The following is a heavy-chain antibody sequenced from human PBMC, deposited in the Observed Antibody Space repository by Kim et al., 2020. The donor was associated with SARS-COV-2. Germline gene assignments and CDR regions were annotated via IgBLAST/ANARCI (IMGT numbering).Heavy chain of an antibody. CDR3: ARQAPRAVRGVNTNKYYYYYYGMDV. V-gene: IGHV1-2*06. D-gene: IGHD3-10*01. J-gene: IGHJ6*02. Sequence: ASVKVSCKASGYTFTGYYMHWVRQAPGQGLEWMGRINPNSGGTNYAQKFQGRVTMTRDTSISTAYMELSRLRSDDTAVYYCARQAPRAVRGVNTNKYYYYYYGMDVWGQGTTVTVSS. CDR2: INPNSGGT. CDR1: GYTFTGYY.